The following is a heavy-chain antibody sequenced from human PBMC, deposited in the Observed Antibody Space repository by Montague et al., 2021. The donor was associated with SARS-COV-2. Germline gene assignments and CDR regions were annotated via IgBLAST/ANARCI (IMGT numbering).Heavy chain of an antibody. CDR1: GFTFSSFA. CDR3: AKSAYSSSWYSDY. Sequence: FLRLSCAASGFTFSSFATHWVRQAPGKGLEWVAVIWYDGSNEYYADSVKGRFTISRDNSKNTVYLQINGLRLEDTAVYYCAKSAYSSSWYSDYWGQGTPVTVSS. V-gene: IGHV3-30-3*02. J-gene: IGHJ4*02. D-gene: IGHD6-13*01. CDR2: IWYDGSNE.